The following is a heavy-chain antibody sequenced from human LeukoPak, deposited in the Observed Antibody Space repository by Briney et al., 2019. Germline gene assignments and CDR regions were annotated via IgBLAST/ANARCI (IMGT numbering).Heavy chain of an antibody. CDR3: ARDRITMVRGASGYFDY. V-gene: IGHV3-30*02. CDR1: GFTFSSYV. D-gene: IGHD3-10*01. CDR2: IRYDGSNK. J-gene: IGHJ4*02. Sequence: PGGSLRLSCAASGFTFSSYVMHWVRQAPGKGLEWVAFIRYDGSNKYYADSVKGRFTISRDNSKNTLYLQMNSLRAEDTAVYYCARDRITMVRGASGYFDYWGQGTLVTVSS.